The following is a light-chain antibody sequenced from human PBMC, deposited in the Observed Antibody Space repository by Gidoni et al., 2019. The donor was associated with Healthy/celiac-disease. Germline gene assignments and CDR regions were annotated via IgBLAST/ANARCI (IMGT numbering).Light chain of an antibody. J-gene: IGKJ2*01. CDR3: QQYGSSPPYT. Sequence: EIVLTQSPGTLSLSPGERATLSCRASQSVSSSYLAWYQQKPGQAPRLLIYGASSRATGIPDRFSGSGSGTDFTLTFSRLEPEDFAVYYCQQYGSSPPYTFGQXTKLEIK. CDR1: QSVSSSY. V-gene: IGKV3-20*01. CDR2: GAS.